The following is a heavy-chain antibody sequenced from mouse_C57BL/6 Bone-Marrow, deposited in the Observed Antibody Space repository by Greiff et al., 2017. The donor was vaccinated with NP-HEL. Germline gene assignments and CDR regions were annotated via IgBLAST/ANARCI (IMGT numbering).Heavy chain of an antibody. CDR1: GYTFTSSG. CDR2: IYPRSGNT. Sequence: QVQLQQSGAELARPGASVKLSCKASGYTFTSSGISWVKQRTGQGLEWIGEIYPRSGNTYYNEKFKGKATLTADKSSSTAYMELRSLTSEDSAVYFCAREGDPRAMDYWGQGTSVTVSS. CDR3: AREGDPRAMDY. J-gene: IGHJ4*01. V-gene: IGHV1-81*01.